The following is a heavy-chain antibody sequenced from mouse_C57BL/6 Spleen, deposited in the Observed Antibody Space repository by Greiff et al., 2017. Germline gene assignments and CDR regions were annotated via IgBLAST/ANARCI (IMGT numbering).Heavy chain of an antibody. CDR1: GYAFSSSW. Sequence: VQLVESGPELVKPGASVKISCKASGYAFSSSWMNWVKQRPGKGLEWIGRIYPGDGDTNYNGKFKGKATLTADTSSNTAYMQLSSLTTEDSAIYYCARGYYYGSSYRYFDVWGTGTTVTVSS. J-gene: IGHJ1*03. D-gene: IGHD1-1*01. CDR3: ARGYYYGSSYRYFDV. CDR2: IYPGDGDT. V-gene: IGHV1-82*01.